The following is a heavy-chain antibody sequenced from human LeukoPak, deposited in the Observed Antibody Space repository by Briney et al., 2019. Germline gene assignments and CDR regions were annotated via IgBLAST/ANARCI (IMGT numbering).Heavy chain of an antibody. J-gene: IGHJ4*02. CDR3: ARRGGADSGSYVVY. V-gene: IGHV4-34*01. D-gene: IGHD1-26*01. CDR1: GGSFSGYY. CDR2: FNYSGSS. Sequence: PSETLSLTCAVYGGSFSGYYWSWIRQPPGQGLEVSGEFNYSGSSNYHPSLRRRVTISVDTSKNQFSLKLSCLTAADTAVYYCARRGGADSGSYVVYWGQGTLVTVSS.